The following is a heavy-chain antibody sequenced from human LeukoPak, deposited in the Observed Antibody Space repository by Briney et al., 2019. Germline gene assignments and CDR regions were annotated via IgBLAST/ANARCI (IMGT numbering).Heavy chain of an antibody. J-gene: IGHJ4*02. D-gene: IGHD3-22*01. CDR2: MYYSESP. CDR3: ARSYDTNNRQRFDY. V-gene: IGHV4-59*08. Sequence: SETLSLTCTVSGASIRSYYWSWLRQPPGKTLEWIAYMYYSESPNYNPSLKSRVSMSGDSSRNQFSLTVNSVTAADTAVYYCARSYDTNNRQRFDYWGRGSLVTVSP. CDR1: GASIRSYY.